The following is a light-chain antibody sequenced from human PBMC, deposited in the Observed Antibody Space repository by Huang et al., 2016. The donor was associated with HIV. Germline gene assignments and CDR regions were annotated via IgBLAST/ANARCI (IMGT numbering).Light chain of an antibody. CDR3: QQRGAWPLT. CDR2: DAF. CDR1: QNLNTY. V-gene: IGKV3-11*01. Sequence: DIVLTQSPATLSLSPGQRATLSCRASQNLNTYLVWYQQKPGQAPRLLLYDAFNRATGIPARFSGSGSGTDVTLTINTLEPEDFAVYYCQQRGAWPLTFGGGTKVEIK. J-gene: IGKJ4*01.